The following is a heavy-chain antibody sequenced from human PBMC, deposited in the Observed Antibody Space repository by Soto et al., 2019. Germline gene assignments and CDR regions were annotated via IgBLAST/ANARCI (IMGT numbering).Heavy chain of an antibody. CDR1: GFTFSGYG. CDR3: ARDMSSAANTYFDY. V-gene: IGHV3-33*01. CDR2: IWYDGSNQ. J-gene: IGHJ4*02. Sequence: GGSLRLSCVASGFTFSGYGMHWVRQAPGKGLEWVTFIWYDGSNQDYADSVKGRLTVSRDNSKNTVYLQMSSLRAEDTAVYYCARDMSSAANTYFDYWGPGALVTVSS. D-gene: IGHD6-13*01.